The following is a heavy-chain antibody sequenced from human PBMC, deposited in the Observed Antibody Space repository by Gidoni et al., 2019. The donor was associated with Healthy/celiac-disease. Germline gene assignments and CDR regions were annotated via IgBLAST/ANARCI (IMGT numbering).Heavy chain of an antibody. CDR3: TTDGASHWLDP. J-gene: IGHJ5*02. CDR2: IKSKTDGGTT. D-gene: IGHD3-16*01. V-gene: IGHV3-15*01. CDR1: GFTFSNAW. Sequence: EVQLVESGGGLVKPGGSVRLSCAASGFTFSNAWMSWVRQAPGKGLEWVGRIKSKTDGGTTDYAAPVKGRFTISRDDSKNTLYLQMNSLKTEETAVYYCTTDGASHWLDPWGQGTLVTVSS.